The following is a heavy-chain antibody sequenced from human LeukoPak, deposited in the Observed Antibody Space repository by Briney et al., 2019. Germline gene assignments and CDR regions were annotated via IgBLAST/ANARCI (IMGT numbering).Heavy chain of an antibody. D-gene: IGHD3-22*01. J-gene: IGHJ4*02. V-gene: IGHV3-23*01. Sequence: CMRLSCLAAASTFGSYAMGCDRQPAGRVLEWVSAISGSGASTFYADSVEGRFTMSRDNSTHPMYIQMNSLRAEDTAVYYCEKDHARGYYYDSSGYPYWGEGTLVTASS. CDR1: ASTFGSYA. CDR3: EKDHARGYYYDSSGYPY. CDR2: ISGSGAST.